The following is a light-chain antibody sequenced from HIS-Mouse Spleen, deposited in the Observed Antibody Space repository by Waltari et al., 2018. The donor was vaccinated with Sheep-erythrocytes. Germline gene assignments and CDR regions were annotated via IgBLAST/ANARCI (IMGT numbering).Light chain of an antibody. CDR2: EGS. CDR3: CSYAGSSTPWV. CDR1: SRDVGSYNR. V-gene: IGLV2-23*01. J-gene: IGLJ3*02. Sequence: QSALTQPASVSGSPGQSITIPCTRTSRDVGSYNRVSLYQQHPGKAPKLMIYEGSKRPSGVSNRFSGSKSGNTASLTISGLQAEDEADYYCCSYAGSSTPWVFGGGTKLTVL.